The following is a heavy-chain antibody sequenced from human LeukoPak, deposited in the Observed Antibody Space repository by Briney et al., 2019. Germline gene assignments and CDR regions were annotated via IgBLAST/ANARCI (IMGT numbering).Heavy chain of an antibody. J-gene: IGHJ4*02. CDR1: GGTFSSYT. CDR2: IIPIFGTA. D-gene: IGHD5-24*01. CDR3: ATENRHGYNYAGAY. Sequence: SVKVSCKASGGTFSSYTISWVRQAPGQGLEWMGGIIPIFGTANYAQKFQGRVTTTADESTSTAYMELSSLRSEDTAVYYCATENRHGYNYAGAYWGQGTLVTVSS. V-gene: IGHV1-69*13.